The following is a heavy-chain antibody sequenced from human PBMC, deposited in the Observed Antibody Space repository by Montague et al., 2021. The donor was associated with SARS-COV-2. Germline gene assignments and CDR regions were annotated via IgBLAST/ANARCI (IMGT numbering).Heavy chain of an antibody. Sequence: SETLSLTCAISGGSFSNYYWSWIRQPPGKGLEWIGEVNQSGTTIYNPSVKSRVTISEDTSKNQFSLRLTSVTAADTAFYYCVRHPQYDGLNGPPDFWDQGTLVTVSS. J-gene: IGHJ4*02. CDR2: VNQSGTT. D-gene: IGHD3-9*01. V-gene: IGHV4-34*01. CDR1: GGSFSNYY. CDR3: VRHPQYDGLNGPPDF.